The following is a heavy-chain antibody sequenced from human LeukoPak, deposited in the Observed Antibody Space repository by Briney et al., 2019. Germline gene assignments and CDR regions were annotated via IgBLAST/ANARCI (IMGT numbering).Heavy chain of an antibody. V-gene: IGHV1-69*04. CDR3: ARDLAYDILTGYPFDY. CDR2: IIPILGIA. CDR1: GGTFSSYA. J-gene: IGHJ4*02. D-gene: IGHD3-9*01. Sequence: GASVKVSCKASGGTFSSYAISWVRQAPGQGLEWMGRIIPILGIANYAQKFQGRVTITADKSTSTAYMELSSLRSEDTAVYYCARDLAYDILTGYPFDYWGQGTLVTVSS.